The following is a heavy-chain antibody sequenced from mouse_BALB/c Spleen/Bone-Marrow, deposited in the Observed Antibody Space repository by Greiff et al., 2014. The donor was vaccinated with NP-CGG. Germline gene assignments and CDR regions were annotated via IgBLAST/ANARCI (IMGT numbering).Heavy chain of an antibody. Sequence: EVQLQQSGPELVKPGASMKISCKASGYSFTGYTMNWVKQSHGKSLEWIGLINPYNGGTSYNQKFKGKATLTVDKSSSTAYMELLSLTSEDSAVYYCARGGLRQGGDYWGQGTTLTVSS. CDR3: ARGGLRQGGDY. CDR2: INPYNGGT. V-gene: IGHV1-18*01. D-gene: IGHD2-2*01. J-gene: IGHJ2*01. CDR1: GYSFTGYT.